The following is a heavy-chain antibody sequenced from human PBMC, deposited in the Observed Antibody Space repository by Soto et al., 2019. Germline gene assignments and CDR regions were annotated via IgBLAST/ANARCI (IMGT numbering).Heavy chain of an antibody. CDR1: GGSFSGYI. Sequence: PSETLSLTCDVYGGSFSGYIWTWIRQTPGKGLQWIGQINHSGSANYNPSLKSRVTISVDTSKNQFSLKLSSVTAADTAVYYCARHGYYDSSGYYYVPPYFDYWGQGTLVTVSS. CDR3: ARHGYYDSSGYYYVPPYFDY. CDR2: INHSGSA. V-gene: IGHV4-34*01. D-gene: IGHD3-22*01. J-gene: IGHJ4*02.